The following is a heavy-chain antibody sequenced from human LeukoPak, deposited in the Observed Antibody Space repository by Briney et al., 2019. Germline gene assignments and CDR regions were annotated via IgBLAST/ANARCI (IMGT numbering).Heavy chain of an antibody. CDR1: GGSISSYY. J-gene: IGHJ5*02. D-gene: IGHD3-3*01. Sequence: SESLSLTRPLAGGSISSYYWRSIRQPPGEGLEWIGYIYTKGITNYNPSLKSRVTISVDTSKNQFSLNLSSVTAADTPVYYCARHGDLEWLSPFDPWGEGTLVTVSS. CDR3: ARHGDLEWLSPFDP. CDR2: IYTKGIT. V-gene: IGHV4-4*09.